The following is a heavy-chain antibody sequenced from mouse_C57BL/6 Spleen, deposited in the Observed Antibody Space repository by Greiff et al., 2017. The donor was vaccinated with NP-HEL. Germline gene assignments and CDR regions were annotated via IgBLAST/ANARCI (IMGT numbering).Heavy chain of an antibody. CDR3: TISSNYQAGFAD. Sequence: VQLQQSGAELVKPGASVKVSCKASGYTFTSYWMPWVKQRPGQGLEWIGRIHPSDSDTNYNQKFKGKATLTVDKSSSTADMQRSSLTSEDSAVYYCTISSNYQAGFADWGQGTLVTVSA. V-gene: IGHV1-74*01. CDR1: GYTFTSYW. D-gene: IGHD2-5*01. CDR2: IHPSDSDT. J-gene: IGHJ3*01.